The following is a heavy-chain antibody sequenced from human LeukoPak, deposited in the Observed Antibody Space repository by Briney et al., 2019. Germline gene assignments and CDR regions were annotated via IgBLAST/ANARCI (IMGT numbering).Heavy chain of an antibody. CDR3: ARDLRATYYYDSSSTAFDY. CDR2: ISAYNGNT. D-gene: IGHD3-22*01. Sequence: ASVKVSCKASGYTFTSYGISWVRQAPGQGLEWMGWISAYNGNTNYAQKLQGRVTMTTDTSTSTAYMEPRSLRSDDTAMYYCARDLRATYYYDSSSTAFDYWGQGTLVTVSS. CDR1: GYTFTSYG. V-gene: IGHV1-18*01. J-gene: IGHJ4*02.